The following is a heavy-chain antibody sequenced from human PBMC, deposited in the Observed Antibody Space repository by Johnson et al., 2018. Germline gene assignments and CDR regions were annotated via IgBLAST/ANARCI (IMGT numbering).Heavy chain of an antibody. CDR1: GGTFSSYA. J-gene: IGHJ6*02. CDR2: IIPLFGTA. V-gene: IGHV1-69*01. D-gene: IGHD6-13*01. Sequence: VQLVESGAEVKKXGSSXKVXCKASGGTFSSYAISWVRQAPGQGLEWMGGIIPLFGTANYAQKFQGRVTITADESTSTAYMELSSLRSEDTAGYYCAGVGETAADGMDVWGQVTTVTVSS. CDR3: AGVGETAADGMDV.